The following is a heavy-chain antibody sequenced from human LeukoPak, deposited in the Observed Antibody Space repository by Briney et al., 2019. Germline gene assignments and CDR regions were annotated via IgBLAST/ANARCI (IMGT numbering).Heavy chain of an antibody. Sequence: SETLSLTCAVYGGSFSGYYWSWIRQPPGKGLEWIGEINHSGSTNYNPSLKSRVTISVDTSKNQFSLKLSSVTAADTAVYYCARVDSSGYTLGYWGQGTLVTVSS. CDR1: GGSFSGYY. V-gene: IGHV4-34*01. CDR2: INHSGST. D-gene: IGHD3-22*01. J-gene: IGHJ4*02. CDR3: ARVDSSGYTLGY.